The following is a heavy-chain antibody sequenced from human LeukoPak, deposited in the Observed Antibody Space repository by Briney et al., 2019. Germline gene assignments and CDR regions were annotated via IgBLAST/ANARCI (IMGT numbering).Heavy chain of an antibody. Sequence: ASVKVSCKASGYTFTGSYMHWVRQAPGQGLEWMGWINPNSGGTNYAQKFQGRVTMTRDTSISTAYMELSRLTSDDPAVYYCARVQSSSLHDCWGQGTLVTVSS. J-gene: IGHJ4*02. V-gene: IGHV1-2*02. CDR1: GYTFTGSY. CDR3: ARVQSSSLHDC. D-gene: IGHD6-13*01. CDR2: INPNSGGT.